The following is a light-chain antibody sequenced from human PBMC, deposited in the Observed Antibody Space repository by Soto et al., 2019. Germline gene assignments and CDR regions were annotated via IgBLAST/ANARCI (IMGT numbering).Light chain of an antibody. CDR1: QSISNNY. CDR2: GAS. CDR3: QQYGSSPLFT. V-gene: IGKV3-20*01. Sequence: EIVLTQSPGTLSLSPGERATLSCRASQSISNNYLAWYKQKPGQAPRLLIYGASSRATGIPDRFSGSGSGTDFTLTISRLEPEDFAVYYCQQYGSSPLFTFGPGTKVDI. J-gene: IGKJ3*01.